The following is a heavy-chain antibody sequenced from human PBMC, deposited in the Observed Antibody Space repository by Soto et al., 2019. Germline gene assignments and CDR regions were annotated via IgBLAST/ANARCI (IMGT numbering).Heavy chain of an antibody. Sequence: ASETLSLTCAVYGGSFSGYYWSWIRQPPGKGLEWIGEINHSGSTNYNPSLKSRVTISVDTSKNQFSLKLSSVTAADTAVYYCARGPGGSGSYYPYYYYYYGMDVWGQGTTVTVSS. CDR2: INHSGST. CDR3: ARGPGGSGSYYPYYYYYYGMDV. D-gene: IGHD3-10*01. J-gene: IGHJ6*02. CDR1: GGSFSGYY. V-gene: IGHV4-34*01.